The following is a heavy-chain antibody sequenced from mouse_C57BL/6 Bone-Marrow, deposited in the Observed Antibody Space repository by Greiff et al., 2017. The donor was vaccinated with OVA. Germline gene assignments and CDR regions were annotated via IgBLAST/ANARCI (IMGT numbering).Heavy chain of an antibody. V-gene: IGHV1-64*01. D-gene: IGHD1-1*01. CDR1: GYTFTSYW. CDR3: ARTTVADWYFDV. J-gene: IGHJ1*03. Sequence: VQLQQPGAELVKPGASVKLSCKASGYTFTSYWMHWVKQRPGQGLEWIGMIHPNSGSTNYNEKFKSKATLTVDKSSSTAYMQLSSLTSEDSAVYYCARTTVADWYFDVWGTGTTVTVSS. CDR2: IHPNSGST.